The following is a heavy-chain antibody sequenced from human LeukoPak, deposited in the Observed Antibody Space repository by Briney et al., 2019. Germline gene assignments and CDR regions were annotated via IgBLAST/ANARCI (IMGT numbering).Heavy chain of an antibody. J-gene: IGHJ4*02. CDR3: ARHAGGYGPFDY. Sequence: GGSLRLSCAVSGDTVSSNSMSWVRQASGKGLEWVSIIYKGGTTYYADSVKGRFTISRDHSKNTVYVQMNSLRVEDTAVYFCARHAGGYGPFDYWGQGTPVTVSP. CDR2: IYKGGTT. V-gene: IGHV3-53*01. CDR1: GDTVSSNS. D-gene: IGHD5-12*01.